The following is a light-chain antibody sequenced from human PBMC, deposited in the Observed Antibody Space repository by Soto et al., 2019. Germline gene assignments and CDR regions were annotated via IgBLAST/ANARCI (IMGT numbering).Light chain of an antibody. J-gene: IGKJ4*01. CDR3: QQYGKSPLT. CDR2: GAS. Sequence: EIVLTQSPGTLSLSPGERATLSCRASQSVSSSYLAWYQQRPGQAPRLLIYGASNRATGIPDRFSGSGSGTDFTLTISRLEPEDFAVYFCQQYGKSPLTFGGGTKV. CDR1: QSVSSSY. V-gene: IGKV3-20*01.